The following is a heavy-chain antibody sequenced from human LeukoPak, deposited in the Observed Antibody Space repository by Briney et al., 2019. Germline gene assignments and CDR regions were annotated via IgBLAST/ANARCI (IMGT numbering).Heavy chain of an antibody. V-gene: IGHV3-48*04. J-gene: IGHJ4*02. D-gene: IGHD6-13*01. CDR1: GFTFSSYS. CDR3: ARGGIAAADLDDY. CDR2: ISSSSSTI. Sequence: GGSLRLSCAASGFTFSSYSMNWVRQAPGKGLQWVSYISSSSSTIYYADSVKGRFTISRDDAKNSLYLQMNSLRAEDTAVYYCARGGIAAADLDDYWGQGTLVTVSS.